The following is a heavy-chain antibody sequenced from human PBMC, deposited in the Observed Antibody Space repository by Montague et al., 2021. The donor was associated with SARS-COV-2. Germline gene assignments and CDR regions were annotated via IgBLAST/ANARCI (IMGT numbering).Heavy chain of an antibody. D-gene: IGHD2/OR15-2a*01. CDR1: GHCIAGEVCH. V-gene: IGHV4-61*02. CDR2: IYTTGST. Sequence: TLSLTCTGAGHCIAGEVCHRTWMQPPAGKGRERIGRIYTTGSTNYNPSLKSRLTISLDTSKNQFSLKLSSVTAADTAVYYCARDDFRWDFDCWGQGTLVSVSS. CDR3: ARDDFRWDFDC. J-gene: IGHJ4*02.